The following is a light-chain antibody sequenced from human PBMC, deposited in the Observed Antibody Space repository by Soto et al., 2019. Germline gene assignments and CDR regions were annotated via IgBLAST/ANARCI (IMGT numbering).Light chain of an antibody. CDR1: SSNIGAGYD. V-gene: IGLV1-40*01. CDR3: QSYDSSLRV. Sequence: QSVLTQPPSVSGAPGQRVTISCTGSSSNIGAGYDVHWYQQLPGTAPKLLIYGNTNRPSGVPDRFSGSKSDTSASLAITGLQAEDEAAYYCQSYDSSLRVFGGGTKVTVL. CDR2: GNT. J-gene: IGLJ2*01.